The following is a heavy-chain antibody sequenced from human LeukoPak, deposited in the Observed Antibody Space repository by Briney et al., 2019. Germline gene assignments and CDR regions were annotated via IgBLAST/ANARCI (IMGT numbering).Heavy chain of an antibody. V-gene: IGHV4-59*01. J-gene: IGHJ4*02. D-gene: IGHD3-10*01. CDR3: ASLTREYCFDY. Sequence: PSETLSLTCTVSGGSISSYYWSWIRQPPGKGLEWIGYIYYSGSTNYNPSLKSRVTISVDTSKNQFSLKLSSVTAADTAVYYCASLTREYCFDYWGQGTLVTVSS. CDR2: IYYSGST. CDR1: GGSISSYY.